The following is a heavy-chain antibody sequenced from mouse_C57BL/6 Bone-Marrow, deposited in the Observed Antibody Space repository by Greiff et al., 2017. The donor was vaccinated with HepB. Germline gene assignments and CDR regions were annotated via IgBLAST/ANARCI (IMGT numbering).Heavy chain of an antibody. V-gene: IGHV1-50*01. D-gene: IGHD2-2*01. Sequence: VQLQQPGAELVKPGASVKLSCKASGYTFTSYWMQWVKQRPGQGLELIGEIDPSDSYTNYNQKFKGKATLTVDTSSSTAYMQLSSLTSEDSAVYYCARGRDGYDGGFAYWGQGTLVTVSA. CDR2: IDPSDSYT. CDR3: ARGRDGYDGGFAY. CDR1: GYTFTSYW. J-gene: IGHJ3*01.